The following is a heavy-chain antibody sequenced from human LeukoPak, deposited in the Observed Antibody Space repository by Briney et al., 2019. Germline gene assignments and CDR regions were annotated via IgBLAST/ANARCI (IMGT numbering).Heavy chain of an antibody. CDR2: IYHSGST. CDR3: ARPHSYYSYMDV. J-gene: IGHJ6*03. Sequence: PSETLSLTCAVSGGSISSGGYSWGWIRQPPGEGLEWIGTIYHSGSTYYNPSLKSRVTISIHTSKNQFSLKLSSVTAADTAVYYCARPHSYYSYMDVWGKGTTVTVSS. CDR1: GGSISSGGYS. V-gene: IGHV4-39*07.